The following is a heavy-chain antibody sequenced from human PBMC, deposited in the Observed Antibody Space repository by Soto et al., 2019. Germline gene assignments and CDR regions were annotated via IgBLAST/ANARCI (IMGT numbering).Heavy chain of an antibody. CDR3: ARVLCFVRPIRITIFGVAPDAFDI. CDR2: IIPIFGTA. Sequence: ASGKVSCKASGGTFSSYAISWVRQAPGQGHEWMGRIIPIFGTANYAQKFQGRVTITADESTSTAYMELSSLRYEDTPVYYCARVLCFVRPIRITIFGVAPDAFDIWGQGTMVTVSS. D-gene: IGHD3-3*01. V-gene: IGHV1-69*13. CDR1: GGTFSSYA. J-gene: IGHJ3*02.